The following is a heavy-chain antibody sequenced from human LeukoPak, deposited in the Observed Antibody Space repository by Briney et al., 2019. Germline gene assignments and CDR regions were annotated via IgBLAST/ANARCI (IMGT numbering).Heavy chain of an antibody. Sequence: ASVKVSCKASGGTFSSYGISWVRQAPGQGFEWMGWISAYNGNTNYAQKLQGRVTMTTDTSTSTAYMELRSLRSDDTAVYYCARGPIAAAGSYYFDYWGQGTLVTVSS. CDR3: ARGPIAAAGSYYFDY. D-gene: IGHD6-13*01. V-gene: IGHV1-18*01. CDR1: GGTFSSYG. CDR2: ISAYNGNT. J-gene: IGHJ4*02.